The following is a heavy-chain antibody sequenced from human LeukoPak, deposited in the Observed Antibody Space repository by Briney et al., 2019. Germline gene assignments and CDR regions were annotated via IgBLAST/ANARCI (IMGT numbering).Heavy chain of an antibody. Sequence: ASVKVSCKASGGTFSSYAISWVRQAPGQGLEWMGGIIPIFGTANYAQKFQGRVTMTRDTSTSTVYMELSSLRSEDTAVYYCAREGVSGSYLGYWGQGTLVTVSS. V-gene: IGHV1-69*05. D-gene: IGHD1-26*01. J-gene: IGHJ4*02. CDR2: IIPIFGTA. CDR1: GGTFSSYA. CDR3: AREGVSGSYLGY.